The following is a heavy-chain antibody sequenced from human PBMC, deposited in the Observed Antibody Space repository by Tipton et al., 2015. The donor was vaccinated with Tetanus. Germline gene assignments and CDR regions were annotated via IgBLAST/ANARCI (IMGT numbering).Heavy chain of an antibody. CDR2: MNPNSGNT. V-gene: IGHV1-8*01. Sequence: QLVQSGAEVKKPGASVKVSCKASGYTFSSKDINWVRQATGRGLEWMGWMNPNSGNTGYAHKFQGRVTMTRATSISTAYMELSSLRSEDTAVYYCAREGDSGSFQTFDYWGQGTLVTVSS. CDR3: AREGDSGSFQTFDY. CDR1: GYTFSSKD. D-gene: IGHD1-26*01. J-gene: IGHJ4*02.